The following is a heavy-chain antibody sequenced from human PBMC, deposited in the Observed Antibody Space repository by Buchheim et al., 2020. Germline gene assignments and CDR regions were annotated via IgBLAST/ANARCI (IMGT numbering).Heavy chain of an antibody. CDR1: GFTFSNAW. J-gene: IGHJ3*02. CDR3: ARGDYYDSTGYYYEDAFDI. CDR2: ISYDGSNK. V-gene: IGHV3-30-3*01. D-gene: IGHD3-22*01. Sequence: VQLVESGGGLVKPGGSLRLSCAASGFTFSNAWMNWVRQAPGKGLEWVAVISYDGSNKYYADSVKGRSTISRDNSKNTLYVQMNSLRAEDTAVYYCARGDYYDSTGYYYEDAFDIWGQGT.